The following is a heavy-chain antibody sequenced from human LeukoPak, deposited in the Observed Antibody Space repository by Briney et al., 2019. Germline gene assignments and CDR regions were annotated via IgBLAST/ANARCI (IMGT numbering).Heavy chain of an antibody. Sequence: GGSLRLSCAASGFTFSSYGMHWVRQAPGKGLEWVAVILYDGSNKYYADSVKGRFTISRDNSKNTLYLQMNSLRAEDTAVYYCAKSIETKYYYYYGMDVWGQGTTVTVSS. CDR2: ILYDGSNK. CDR1: GFTFSSYG. J-gene: IGHJ6*02. V-gene: IGHV3-30*18. CDR3: AKSIETKYYYYYGMDV. D-gene: IGHD2-15*01.